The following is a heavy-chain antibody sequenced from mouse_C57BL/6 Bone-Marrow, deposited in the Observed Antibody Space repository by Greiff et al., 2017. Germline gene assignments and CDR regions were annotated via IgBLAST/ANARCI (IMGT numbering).Heavy chain of an antibody. CDR2: INPGSGGT. V-gene: IGHV1-54*01. D-gene: IGHD1-1*01. J-gene: IGHJ4*01. Sequence: VKLVESGAELVRPGTSVKVSCKASGYAFTNYLIEWVKQRPGQGLEWIGVINPGSGGTNYNEKFKGKATLTADKSSSTAYMQLSSMTSEDSAVYFCARGIEYYGSSYDHYYAMDYWGQGTSVTVSS. CDR1: GYAFTNYL. CDR3: ARGIEYYGSSYDHYYAMDY.